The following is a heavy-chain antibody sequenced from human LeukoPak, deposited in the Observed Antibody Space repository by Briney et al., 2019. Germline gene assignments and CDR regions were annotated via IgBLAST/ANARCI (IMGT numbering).Heavy chain of an antibody. CDR2: ISGSGGST. Sequence: GGSLRLSCAASGFTFSNYAMSWVRQAPGKGLEWVSAISGSGGSTYYADSVKGRFTISRDNSKNTLYLQMNSLRAEDTAVYYCARDLAYSRLDYWGQGMLVTVSS. V-gene: IGHV3-23*01. CDR3: ARDLAYSRLDY. CDR1: GFTFSNYA. J-gene: IGHJ4*02. D-gene: IGHD5-18*01.